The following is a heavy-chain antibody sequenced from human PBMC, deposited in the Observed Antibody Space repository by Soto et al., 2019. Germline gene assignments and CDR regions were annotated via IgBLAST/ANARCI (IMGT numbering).Heavy chain of an antibody. CDR2: FYYSGST. D-gene: IGHD5-12*01. J-gene: IGHJ6*03. CDR3: ARISVASRYMDV. V-gene: IGHV4-39*01. CDR1: GGSISSYY. Sequence: ETLSLTCTVSGGSISSYYWGWIRQSPGKGLEWIGSFYYSGSTYYSPSLRSRVTISGDTSRKQISLRLSSVTAADTAVYYCARISVASRYMDVWGKGTTVTVSS.